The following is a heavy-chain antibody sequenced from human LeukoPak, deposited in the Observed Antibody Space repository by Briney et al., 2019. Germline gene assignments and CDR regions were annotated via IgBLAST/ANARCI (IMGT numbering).Heavy chain of an antibody. CDR1: GGSISGYY. J-gene: IGHJ5*02. Sequence: SETLSLTCTVSGGSISGYYWSWIRQPPGKGLEWIGYIYYSGSTNYGSTNYNPSLKSRVTTSVDTSRNQFSLKVNSVTAADTAVYYCARSTDGYSPFDHWGQGTLVTVSS. CDR2: IYYSGSTNYGST. V-gene: IGHV4-59*01. CDR3: ARSTDGYSPFDH. D-gene: IGHD5-24*01.